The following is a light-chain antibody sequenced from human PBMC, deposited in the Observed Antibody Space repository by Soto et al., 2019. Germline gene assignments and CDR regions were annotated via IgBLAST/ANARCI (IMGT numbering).Light chain of an antibody. Sequence: QLVLTQSPSASASLGASVKLTCTLSSGHSSYAIAWHQQQPEKGPRYLMKLNSDGSHTKGDEIPDRFSGSSSGAERYLTISSLQSEDEADYYCQTWGSGIDVVFGGGTKLTVL. J-gene: IGLJ2*01. CDR2: LNSDGSH. CDR3: QTWGSGIDVV. CDR1: SGHSSYA. V-gene: IGLV4-69*01.